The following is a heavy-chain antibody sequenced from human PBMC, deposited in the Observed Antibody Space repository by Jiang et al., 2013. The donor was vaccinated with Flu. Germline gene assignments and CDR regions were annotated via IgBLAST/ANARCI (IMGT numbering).Heavy chain of an antibody. CDR2: IYWDDDK. D-gene: IGHD6-19*01. V-gene: IGHV2-5*02. J-gene: IGHJ5*02. Sequence: KPTQTLTLTCTFSGFSLSTTGVGVGWIRQPPGKALEWLALIYWDDDKRYSPSLESRLTLTKDTSKNQVILTMTNMDPVDTATYYCARRLRMAVAGTEWFDPGAREPWSPSPQ. CDR3: ARRLRMAVAGTEWFDP. CDR1: GFSLSTTGVG.